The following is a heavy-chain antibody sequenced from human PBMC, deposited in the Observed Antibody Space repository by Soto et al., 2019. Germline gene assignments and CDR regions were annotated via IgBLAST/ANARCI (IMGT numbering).Heavy chain of an antibody. CDR3: AKEGTTSPDNWFDP. CDR2: LSDGGGST. V-gene: IGHV3-23*01. D-gene: IGHD2-2*01. J-gene: IGHJ5*02. CDR1: GFTFSNYA. Sequence: EVQLLESGGGLVQPGGSLRLSCAASGFTFSNYAMSWVRQAPGKGLEWVSGLSDGGGSTFYAYSVKGRFTISRDNAKNTLYLQMSSLRAEDSAVYYCAKEGTTSPDNWFDPWGQGTLVTVSS.